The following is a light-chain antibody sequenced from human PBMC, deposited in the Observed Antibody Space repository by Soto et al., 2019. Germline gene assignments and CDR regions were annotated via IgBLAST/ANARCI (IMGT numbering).Light chain of an antibody. J-gene: IGKJ1*01. CDR3: QQYNNWPPTWT. CDR1: QSVSSN. V-gene: IGKV3D-15*01. Sequence: EIVMTQSPATLSMSPGERATLSCRASQSVSSNLAWYQQKPGQAPRLLIYAASTRATGIPARFRGSGSGTVFTLTISSLQSEHFAVYYCQQYNNWPPTWTFGPGAKVEIK. CDR2: AAS.